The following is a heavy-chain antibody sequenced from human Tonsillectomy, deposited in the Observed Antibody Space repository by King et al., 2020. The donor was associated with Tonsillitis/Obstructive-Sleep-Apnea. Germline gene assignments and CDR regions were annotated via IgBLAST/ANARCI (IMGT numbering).Heavy chain of an antibody. CDR2: IFSNDEK. CDR3: ARTYGSGSYYFDPLDY. V-gene: IGHV2-26*01. CDR1: GFSISNARMG. Sequence: TLKESGPVLVKPTETLTLTCTVSGFSISNARMGVSWIRQPPGKALEWLAHIFSNDEKSYSTSLKSRLTISKDTSKSQVVLTMTNMDPVDTATYYCARTYGSGSYYFDPLDYCGQGTLVTVSS. J-gene: IGHJ4*02. D-gene: IGHD3-10*01.